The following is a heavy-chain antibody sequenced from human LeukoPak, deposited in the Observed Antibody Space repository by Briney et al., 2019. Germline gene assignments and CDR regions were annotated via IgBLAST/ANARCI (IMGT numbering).Heavy chain of an antibody. CDR3: AVGHYYHSSGYLFDS. CDR1: GGSISSSSYY. CDR2: IYYSGST. V-gene: IGHV4-30-4*08. J-gene: IGHJ4*02. D-gene: IGHD3-22*01. Sequence: SETLSLTCTVSGGSISSSSYYWGWIRQPPGKGLEYIGYIYYSGSTYYNPSLKSRITIPVDTSKNQFSLKLSSVPAADTAVYYCAVGHYYHSSGYLFDSWGQGTLVTVSS.